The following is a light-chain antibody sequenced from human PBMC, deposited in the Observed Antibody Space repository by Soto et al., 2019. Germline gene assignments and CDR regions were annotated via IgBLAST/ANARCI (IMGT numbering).Light chain of an antibody. CDR2: LNSDGSH. Sequence: QSELTQSPSASASLGASVKLTCTLSCGHSSHAIAWHQQQPEKGPRYLMKLNSDGSHSKGDGIPDRFSGSSSGAERYLTISSLQSEDEADYYCQTWGTGIQVFGGGTQLTVL. J-gene: IGLJ2*01. CDR3: QTWGTGIQV. V-gene: IGLV4-69*01. CDR1: CGHSSHA.